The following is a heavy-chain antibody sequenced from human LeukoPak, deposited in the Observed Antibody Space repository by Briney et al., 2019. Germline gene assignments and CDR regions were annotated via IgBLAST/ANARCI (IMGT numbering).Heavy chain of an antibody. CDR1: GYSISSGNY. CDR3: ARANPLFATDFDY. D-gene: IGHD2-15*01. Sequence: SETLSLTCTVSGYSISSGNYWGWIRQPPGKGLEWIAGMYQSGSTYYNPSLKSRVTISVDTSKNQFSLKLSSVTAADTDVYYCARANPLFATDFDYWGQGTLVTVSS. J-gene: IGHJ4*02. CDR2: MYQSGST. V-gene: IGHV4-38-2*02.